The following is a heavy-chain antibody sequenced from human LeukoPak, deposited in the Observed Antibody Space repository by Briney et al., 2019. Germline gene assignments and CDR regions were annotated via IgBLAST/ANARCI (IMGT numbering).Heavy chain of an antibody. D-gene: IGHD6-19*01. CDR2: IIPIFGTA. Sequence: GASVKVSCKASGGTFSSYAISWVRQAPGQGLEWMGRIIPIFGTANYAQEFQGRVTITADKSTSTAYMELSSLRSEDTAVYYCAREGIAVAEDYFDYWGQGTLVTVSS. V-gene: IGHV1-69*06. CDR3: AREGIAVAEDYFDY. J-gene: IGHJ4*02. CDR1: GGTFSSYA.